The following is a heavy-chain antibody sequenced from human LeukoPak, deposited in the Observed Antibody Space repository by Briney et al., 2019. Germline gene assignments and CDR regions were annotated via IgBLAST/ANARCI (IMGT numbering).Heavy chain of an antibody. D-gene: IGHD1-26*01. Sequence: GGSLRLSCAASGFTFSSYSMNWVRQAPGKGLEWVSSISSSSYIFYADSVKGRFTISRDNAKSSLYLQINSLRAEDTAVYYCARGPHSGSYYFDYWGQGTLVTVSS. CDR3: ARGPHSGSYYFDY. J-gene: IGHJ4*02. V-gene: IGHV3-21*01. CDR2: ISSSSYI. CDR1: GFTFSSYS.